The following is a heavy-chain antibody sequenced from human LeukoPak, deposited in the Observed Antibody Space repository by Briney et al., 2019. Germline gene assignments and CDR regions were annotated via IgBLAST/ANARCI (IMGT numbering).Heavy chain of an antibody. V-gene: IGHV4-59*01. Sequence: PSETLSLTCTVSGGSISSYYWSWIRQPPGKGLEWIGYIYYSGSTNYNPSLKSRVTISVDTSKNQFSPKLSSVTAADTAVYYCARVYFRDFPPGYYFDYWGQGTLVTVSS. J-gene: IGHJ4*02. CDR2: IYYSGST. D-gene: IGHD2-21*01. CDR3: ARVYFRDFPPGYYFDY. CDR1: GGSISSYY.